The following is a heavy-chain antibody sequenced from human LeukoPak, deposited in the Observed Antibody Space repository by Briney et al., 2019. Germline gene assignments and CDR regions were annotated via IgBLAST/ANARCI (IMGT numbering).Heavy chain of an antibody. D-gene: IGHD3-22*01. Sequence: SETLSLTCTVSGGSISSSSYYWGWIRQPPGKGLEWIGSIYYSGSTYYNPSLKSRVTISVDTSKNQFSLKLSSVTAADTAVYYCAGGLMYYYDSSGYYPFDYWGQGTLVTVSS. CDR3: AGGLMYYYDSSGYYPFDY. CDR2: IYYSGST. CDR1: GGSISSSSYY. V-gene: IGHV4-39*07. J-gene: IGHJ4*02.